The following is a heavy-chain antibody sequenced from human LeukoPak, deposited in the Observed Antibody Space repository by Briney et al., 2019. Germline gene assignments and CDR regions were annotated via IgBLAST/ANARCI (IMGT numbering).Heavy chain of an antibody. J-gene: IGHJ4*02. D-gene: IGHD3-10*01. CDR1: GFTFSSYW. V-gene: IGHV3-7*03. CDR2: IKRDGSEK. CDR3: ARDHYYYGSGSYYMF. Sequence: PGGSLRLSCAASGFTFSSYWMSWVRQAPGKGLEWVANIKRDGSEKYYVDSVKGRFTISRDNAKNSLYLQMNSLRAEDTAVYYCARDHYYYGSGSYYMFWGQGTLVTVSS.